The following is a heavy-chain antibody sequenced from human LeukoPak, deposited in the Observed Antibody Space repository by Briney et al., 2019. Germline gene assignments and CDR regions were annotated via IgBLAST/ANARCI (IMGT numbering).Heavy chain of an antibody. CDR3: ATSSGWNSNIDY. J-gene: IGHJ4*02. Sequence: GASVKVSCKGSGYTFIGYYIHWVRQAPGHGLEWMGWINPNSGGTNYAQKCQGRVTMTRDTSISTAYMELSRLRSDDTAVFYCATSSGWNSNIDYWGQGTLVTVSS. V-gene: IGHV1-2*02. D-gene: IGHD6-19*01. CDR2: INPNSGGT. CDR1: GYTFIGYY.